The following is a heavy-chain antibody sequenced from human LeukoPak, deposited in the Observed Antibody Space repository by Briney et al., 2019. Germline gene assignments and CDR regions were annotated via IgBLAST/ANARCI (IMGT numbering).Heavy chain of an antibody. CDR3: ARAGYGGPHFDF. V-gene: IGHV3-33*01. CDR1: GFTFSNYG. Sequence: GGSLRLSCAASGFTFSNYGMHWVRQAPGKELEWVAAIWYDGSNKYYGDSVKGRFTISRDNSKNTLYLQMNSLRAEDTAAYYCARAGYGGPHFDFWGQGTLVTVSS. D-gene: IGHD4-23*01. CDR2: IWYDGSNK. J-gene: IGHJ4*02.